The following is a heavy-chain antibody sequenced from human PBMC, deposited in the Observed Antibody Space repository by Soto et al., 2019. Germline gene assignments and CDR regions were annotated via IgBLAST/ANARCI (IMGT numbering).Heavy chain of an antibody. D-gene: IGHD3-3*01. Sequence: QVQLVQSGAEVKKPGSSVKVSCKASGGTFSSYAISWVRQAPGQGLEWMGGVIPIFGTAKYAQKFQGRGTIPADESTGIAYMELSSLRSEDTAVYYCARHQSPGVRFLEWLKNYTYGMDVWGQGTTVTVSS. CDR1: GGTFSSYA. V-gene: IGHV1-69*01. J-gene: IGHJ6*02. CDR3: ARHQSPGVRFLEWLKNYTYGMDV. CDR2: VIPIFGTA.